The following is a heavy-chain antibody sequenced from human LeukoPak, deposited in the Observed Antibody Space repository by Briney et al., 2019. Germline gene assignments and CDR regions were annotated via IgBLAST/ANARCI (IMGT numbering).Heavy chain of an antibody. Sequence: SETLSLTCAVYGGSFSGYYWSWIRQPPGKGLEWIGEINHSGSTNYNPSLKSRVTISVDTSKNQFSLKLSSVTAADTAVYYCAREVGFLEWLYYFDYWGQGTLVTVS. CDR2: INHSGST. CDR1: GGSFSGYY. V-gene: IGHV4-34*01. J-gene: IGHJ4*02. D-gene: IGHD3-3*01. CDR3: AREVGFLEWLYYFDY.